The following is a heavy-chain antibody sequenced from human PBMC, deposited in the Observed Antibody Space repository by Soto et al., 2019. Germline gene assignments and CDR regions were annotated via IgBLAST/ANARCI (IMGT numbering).Heavy chain of an antibody. V-gene: IGHV3-30-3*01. CDR1: GFTFSSYA. CDR2: ISYDGSNK. D-gene: IGHD3-10*01. Sequence: GGSLRLSCAASGFTFSSYAMHWVRQAPGKGLEWVAVISYDGSNKYYADSVKGRFTTSRDNSKNTLYLQMSSLRSEDTAVYYCARDYYYGSGSYLRNPYYFDYWGQGTLVTVSS. CDR3: ARDYYYGSGSYLRNPYYFDY. J-gene: IGHJ4*02.